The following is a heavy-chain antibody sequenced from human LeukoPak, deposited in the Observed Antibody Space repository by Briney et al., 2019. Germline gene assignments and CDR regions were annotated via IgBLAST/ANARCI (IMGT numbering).Heavy chain of an antibody. Sequence: GGSLRLSCAASGFTFSTYTMNWVRQAPGKGLEWVSSITSSSSYIYYADSVKGRFTISRDNAKNSLYLQMNSLRAEDTAVYYCARERNSGHAHWGQGTLVTVPS. D-gene: IGHD5-12*01. J-gene: IGHJ4*02. CDR2: ITSSSSYI. CDR1: GFTFSTYT. V-gene: IGHV3-21*01. CDR3: ARERNSGHAH.